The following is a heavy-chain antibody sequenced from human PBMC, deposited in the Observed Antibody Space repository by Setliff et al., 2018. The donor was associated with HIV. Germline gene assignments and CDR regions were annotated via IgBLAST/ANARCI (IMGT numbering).Heavy chain of an antibody. D-gene: IGHD2-21*01. V-gene: IGHV3-11*05. CDR1: GFTFSDSN. J-gene: IGHJ3*02. CDR3: ARDAHGGNSPSFDI. Sequence: PGESLKISCAASGFTFSDSNMGWIRQAPGKGLEWVSYISSRSGYTNYADSVEGRFTISRDNGKNSLFLQMNSLRGEDTAVYYCARDAHGGNSPSFDIWGQGTMVTVSS. CDR2: ISSRSGYT.